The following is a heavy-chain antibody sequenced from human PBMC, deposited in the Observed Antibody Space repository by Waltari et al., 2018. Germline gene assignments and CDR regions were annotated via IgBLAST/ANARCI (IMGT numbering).Heavy chain of an antibody. V-gene: IGHV4-39*07. CDR3: ARDFTVRYFDWLSQGDLYYFDN. CDR1: GDSISSSHYY. D-gene: IGHD3-9*01. CDR2: IYYSGNT. Sequence: QLQESGPGLMKTSETLSLTCTVSGDSISSSHYYWGWIRPPPGKGLEWIGSIYYSGNTYYNPSLKSRATVAVDTSKNQFSLNLISVTAADTAVYFCARDFTVRYFDWLSQGDLYYFDNWGQGTLVTVSS. J-gene: IGHJ4*02.